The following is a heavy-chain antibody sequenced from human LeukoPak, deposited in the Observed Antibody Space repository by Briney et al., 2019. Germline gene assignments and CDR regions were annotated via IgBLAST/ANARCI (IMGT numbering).Heavy chain of an antibody. Sequence: PGGSLRLSCAASGFTFSSYEMNWVRQAPGMGLEWVSYIGSSGSTIYYADSVKGRFTISRDNAKNSLYLQMNSLRAEDAAVYYCARDLTGGYSYGDYWGQGTLVTVSS. D-gene: IGHD5-18*01. CDR2: IGSSGSTI. J-gene: IGHJ4*02. CDR1: GFTFSSYE. CDR3: ARDLTGGYSYGDY. V-gene: IGHV3-48*03.